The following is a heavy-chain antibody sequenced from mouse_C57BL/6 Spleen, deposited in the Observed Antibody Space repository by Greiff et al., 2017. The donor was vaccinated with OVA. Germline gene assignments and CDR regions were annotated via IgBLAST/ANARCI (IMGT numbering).Heavy chain of an antibody. V-gene: IGHV5-9-1*02. CDR3: TRDRRNYDAMDY. D-gene: IGHD2-1*01. CDR2: ISSGGDYI. Sequence: EVMLVESGEGLVKPGGSLKLSCAASGFTFSSYAMSWVRQTPEKRLEWVAYISSGGDYIYYADTVKGRFTISRDNARNTLYLQMSSLKSEDTAMYYCTRDRRNYDAMDYWGQGTSVTVSS. J-gene: IGHJ4*01. CDR1: GFTFSSYA.